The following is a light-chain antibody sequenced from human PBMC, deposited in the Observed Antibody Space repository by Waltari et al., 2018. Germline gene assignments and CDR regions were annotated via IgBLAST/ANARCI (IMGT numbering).Light chain of an antibody. CDR1: LSLLNTSNNKKS. CDR3: QQYYGTPLT. Sequence: DIVMTQSPDFLPVSLGERAAINCRSSLSLLNTSNNKKSLAWYQQKQGQPPKLLIYWASTRESGVPDRFTGSGSGTDFTLTISSLQAEDVAVYYCQQYYGTPLTFGGGTKVEI. J-gene: IGKJ4*01. CDR2: WAS. V-gene: IGKV4-1*01.